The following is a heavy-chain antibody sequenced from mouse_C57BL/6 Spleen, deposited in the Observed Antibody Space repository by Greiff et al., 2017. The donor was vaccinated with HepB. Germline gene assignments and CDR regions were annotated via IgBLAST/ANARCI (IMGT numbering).Heavy chain of an antibody. J-gene: IGHJ3*01. D-gene: IGHD2-2*01. CDR2: IYPGDGDT. CDR3: ARYEGLRRGFAY. V-gene: IGHV1-80*01. CDR1: GYAFSSYW. Sequence: VQVVESGAELVKPGASVKISCKASGYAFSSYWMNWVKQRPGKGLEWIGQIYPGDGDTNYNGKFKGKATLTADKSSSTAYMQLSSLTSEDSAVYFCARYEGLRRGFAYWGQGTLVTVSA.